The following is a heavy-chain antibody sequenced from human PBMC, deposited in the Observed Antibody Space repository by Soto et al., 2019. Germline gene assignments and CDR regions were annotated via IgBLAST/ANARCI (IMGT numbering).Heavy chain of an antibody. V-gene: IGHV4-34*01. J-gene: IGHJ4*02. CDR3: SRGLIALGGTGSH. CDR1: GGSFTGYF. D-gene: IGHD6-19*01. CDR2: VNPSGTT. Sequence: QVQLQQWGAGLLKPSETLSLTCGVTGGSFTGYFWSWIRQPPGKGLEWIGQVNPSGTTNYNPSLKRRVTMSVDTSQNTFSLTLFSVTAADTAVYYCSRGLIALGGTGSHWGRGTLVTVSS.